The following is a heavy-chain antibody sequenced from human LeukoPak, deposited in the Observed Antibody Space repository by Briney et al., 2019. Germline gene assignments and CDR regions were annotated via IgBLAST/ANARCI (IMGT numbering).Heavy chain of an antibody. CDR1: GFTFSNAW. Sequence: PGGSPRLSCAASGFTFSNAWMHWVRQAPGKGLVWVSRIYSDGSSTTYADSVKGRFIISRDNAKNTLYLQMNSLSGDDTAVYYCATDAGHGFSFWGQGTKVTVSS. J-gene: IGHJ3*01. V-gene: IGHV3-74*03. D-gene: IGHD3/OR15-3a*01. CDR2: IYSDGSST. CDR3: ATDAGHGFSF.